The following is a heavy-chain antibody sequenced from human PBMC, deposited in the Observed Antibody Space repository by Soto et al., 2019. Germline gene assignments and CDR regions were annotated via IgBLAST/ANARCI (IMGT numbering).Heavy chain of an antibody. J-gene: IGHJ5*02. Sequence: PGGSLRLSCSASGVTFSNYALHWVRQAPGKGLGWVAIISYDGRNMYYADPVKGRFTISRDNTKNTRYLQMNSLRSEDTAVYYCVSSDSSGYTINNWFDPWGPGTLVTVSS. CDR1: GVTFSNYA. CDR2: ISYDGRNM. V-gene: IGHV3-30*04. CDR3: VSSDSSGYTINNWFDP. D-gene: IGHD3-22*01.